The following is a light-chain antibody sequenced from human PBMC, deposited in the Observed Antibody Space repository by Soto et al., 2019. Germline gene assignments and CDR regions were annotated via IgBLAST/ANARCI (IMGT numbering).Light chain of an antibody. J-gene: IGKJ2*01. V-gene: IGKV2-28*01. CDR1: QSLLHSNGYTY. Sequence: EIVMTQSPLSLPVTPGEPASISRRSSQSLLHSNGYTYLDWYLQKPGQSPQLLIYLGSNRASGVPDRLSGSGSGTDFTLKISRVEAEDVGVYYCMQALQTPYTFGQGTKLEIK. CDR3: MQALQTPYT. CDR2: LGS.